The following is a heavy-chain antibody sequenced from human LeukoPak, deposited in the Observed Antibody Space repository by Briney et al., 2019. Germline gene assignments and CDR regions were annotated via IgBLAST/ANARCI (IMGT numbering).Heavy chain of an antibody. D-gene: IGHD2-2*01. CDR3: ASGTTDIVVVLATLRNYYFDY. V-gene: IGHV1-46*01. J-gene: IGHJ4*02. CDR1: GYTFTSYY. CDR2: INPSGGST. Sequence: GASVKVSCKASGYTFTSYYMHWVRQAPGQGLEWMGIINPSGGSTSYAQKFQGRVTMTRDMSTSTVYMELSSLRSEDTAVYYCASGTTDIVVVLATLRNYYFDYWGQGTLVTVSS.